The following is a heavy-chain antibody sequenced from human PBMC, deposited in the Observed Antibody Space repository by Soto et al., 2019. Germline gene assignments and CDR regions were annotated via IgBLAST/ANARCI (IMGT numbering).Heavy chain of an antibody. D-gene: IGHD2-8*02. CDR2: INHSGST. J-gene: IGHJ6*02. V-gene: IGHV4-34*01. CDR3: ATDTAGRYSGMDV. CDR1: GGSFSGYY. Sequence: PSETLSLTCVVHGGSFSGYYWSWIRQSPGKGLEWIGEINHSGSTNKYNPSLKGRVTITVDTSKKQISLKLTSVTAADTAVYYCATDTAGRYSGMDVWGQGTTVTVSS.